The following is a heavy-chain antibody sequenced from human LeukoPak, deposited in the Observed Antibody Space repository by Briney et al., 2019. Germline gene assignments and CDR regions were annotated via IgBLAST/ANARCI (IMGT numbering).Heavy chain of an antibody. Sequence: GRSLRLSCAASGFTFDDYAMHWVRQAPGKGLEWVSGISWNSGSIGYADSVKGRFTISRDNAKNSLYLQMNSLRAEDTALYYCAKDMSYYDILTGSGFDIWGQRTMVTVSS. CDR1: GFTFDDYA. D-gene: IGHD3-9*01. J-gene: IGHJ3*02. CDR3: AKDMSYYDILTGSGFDI. CDR2: ISWNSGSI. V-gene: IGHV3-9*01.